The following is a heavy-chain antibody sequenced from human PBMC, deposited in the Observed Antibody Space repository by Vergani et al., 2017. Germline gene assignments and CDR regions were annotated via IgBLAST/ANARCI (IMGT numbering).Heavy chain of an antibody. CDR3: ARRSGGYYGGGKVHPLRTALDV. J-gene: IGHJ3*01. V-gene: IGHV4-61*02. CDR1: GGSISAGYYF. CDR2: ISASGNA. D-gene: IGHD4-23*01. Sequence: QVQLQASGPGRVKPSQTLSLTCTMSGGSISAGYYFWSWLRQPAGKGLEWLGHISASGNASHSPSLKTRVSMSVDTSKNQFSLTVTSVTAADTAIYFCARRSGGYYGGGKVHPLRTALDVWGHGTVVTVSS.